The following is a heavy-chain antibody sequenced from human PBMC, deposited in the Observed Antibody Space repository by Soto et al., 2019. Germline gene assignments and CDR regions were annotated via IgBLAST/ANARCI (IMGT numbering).Heavy chain of an antibody. Sequence: SDTLSLTCTVSGGSISSRNWWSWLRQSPTKGLEWIGEIYQSGSTNYNPSLESRVTISVDKSKNQFSLELTSLTAADTAVYYCAKDRLWGSSDRGAPDDFEVWGQGTMVTVSS. V-gene: IGHV4-4*02. J-gene: IGHJ3*01. D-gene: IGHD6-6*01. CDR1: GGSISSRNW. CDR3: AKDRLWGSSDRGAPDDFEV. CDR2: IYQSGST.